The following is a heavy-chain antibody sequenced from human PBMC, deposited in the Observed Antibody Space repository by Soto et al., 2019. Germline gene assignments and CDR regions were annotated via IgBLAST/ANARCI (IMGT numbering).Heavy chain of an antibody. V-gene: IGHV4-30-4*01. D-gene: IGHD3-16*02. J-gene: IGHJ4*02. CDR2: VDSSGST. CDR1: GDSISNGDYY. CDR3: ASRYLY. Sequence: SETLSLTCTVSGDSISNGDYYWSWIRQPPGRGLEWIGYVDSSGSTYYNPSLKSRLTMSVDMSKNQFSLRLTSVTAADTAVYYCASRYLYWGQGLLVTVSS.